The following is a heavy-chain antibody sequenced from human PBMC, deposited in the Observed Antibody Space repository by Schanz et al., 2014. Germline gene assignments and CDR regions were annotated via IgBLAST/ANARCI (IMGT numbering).Heavy chain of an antibody. CDR2: ISHDGYST. D-gene: IGHD3-10*01. V-gene: IGHV3-23*01. J-gene: IGHJ4*02. CDR1: GFSLDIFA. Sequence: EVQLLESGGGLVEPGGSLRLSCATSGFSLDIFAVSWVRQAPGKGLEYVSAISHDGYSTYYADSVKGRFTISRDNSRDTVYLQMNSLRADDTAMYYCARWFLIRGFILDSWGQGTLVTVSS. CDR3: ARWFLIRGFILDS.